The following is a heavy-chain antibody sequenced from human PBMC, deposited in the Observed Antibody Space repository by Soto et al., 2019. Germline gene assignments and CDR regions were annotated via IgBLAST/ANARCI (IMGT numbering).Heavy chain of an antibody. CDR2: ISYSGST. D-gene: IGHD4-17*01. Sequence: SETLSLTCTVSGGSISSYYWIWIRQPPGKGLEWIGYISYSGSTNYNPSLKSRPTISVDTSKNQFSLKLRSVTAADTAVYYCARASPYGDYALDYWGQGTLVTVPQ. J-gene: IGHJ4*02. CDR1: GGSISSYY. CDR3: ARASPYGDYALDY. V-gene: IGHV4-59*01.